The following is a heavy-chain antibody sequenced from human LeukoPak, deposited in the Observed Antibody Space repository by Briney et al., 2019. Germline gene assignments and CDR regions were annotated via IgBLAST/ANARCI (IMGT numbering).Heavy chain of an antibody. Sequence: ASVKASCKASGYTFTSYGISWVRQAPGQGLEWMGWISAYNGNTNYAQKLQGRVTMTTDTSTSTAYMELRSLRSDDTAVYYCARARTGYSYGYNLLGYWGQGTLVTVSS. J-gene: IGHJ4*02. D-gene: IGHD5-18*01. CDR2: ISAYNGNT. CDR1: GYTFTSYG. CDR3: ARARTGYSYGYNLLGY. V-gene: IGHV1-18*01.